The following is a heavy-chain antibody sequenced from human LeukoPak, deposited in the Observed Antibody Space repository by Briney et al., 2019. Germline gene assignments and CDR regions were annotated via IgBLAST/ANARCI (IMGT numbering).Heavy chain of an antibody. J-gene: IGHJ3*02. CDR3: ARGDGAAAGTNALDI. CDR1: GGSFSGYY. Sequence: SETLSLTCAVYGGSFSGYYWSWIRQPPGKGLGWIGEINHSGSTNYNPSLKSRVTISVDTSKNQFSLKLSSVTAADTAVYYCARGDGAAAGTNALDIWGQGTMVTVSS. V-gene: IGHV4-34*01. D-gene: IGHD6-13*01. CDR2: INHSGST.